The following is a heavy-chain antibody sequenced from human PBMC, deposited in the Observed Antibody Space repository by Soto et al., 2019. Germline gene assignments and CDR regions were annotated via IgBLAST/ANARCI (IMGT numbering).Heavy chain of an antibody. Sequence: PGGSLRLSCAASGFTFIGSTMHWVRQASGKGLEWVGRIRSKANDYATAYGASVNGRLTISRDDSKNTAYLQMNSLKTEDAAVYYCTRSDYAMDVWGQGTTVTVSS. CDR2: IRSKANDYAT. V-gene: IGHV3-73*01. J-gene: IGHJ6*02. CDR1: GFTFIGST. CDR3: TRSDYAMDV.